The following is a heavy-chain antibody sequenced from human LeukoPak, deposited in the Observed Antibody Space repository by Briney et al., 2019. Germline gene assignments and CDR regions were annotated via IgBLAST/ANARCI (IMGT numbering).Heavy chain of an antibody. J-gene: IGHJ4*02. V-gene: IGHV3-48*03. CDR2: TSSSGDIS. Sequence: GGSLRLSCVATGFSFSSHEMKWVRQAPGKGLEWVSYTSSSGDISYYADSVKGRFTISRDNARNSLYLQMNILRAEDTAIYYCARMAVAGQYNDYWGQGTLVTVSS. CDR1: GFSFSSHE. CDR3: ARMAVAGQYNDY. D-gene: IGHD6-19*01.